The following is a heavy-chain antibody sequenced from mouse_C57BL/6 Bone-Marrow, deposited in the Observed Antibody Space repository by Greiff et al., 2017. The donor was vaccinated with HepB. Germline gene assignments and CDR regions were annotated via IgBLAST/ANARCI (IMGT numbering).Heavy chain of an antibody. V-gene: IGHV1-54*01. CDR2: INPGSGGT. Sequence: VKLQESGAELVRPGTSVKVSCKASGYAFTNYLIEWVKQRPGQGLEWIGVINPGSGGTNYNEKFKGKATLTADKSSSTAYMQLSSLTSEDSAVYFCARMDYGNYGYWGQGTTLTVSS. CDR3: ARMDYGNYGY. CDR1: GYAFTNYL. J-gene: IGHJ2*01. D-gene: IGHD2-1*01.